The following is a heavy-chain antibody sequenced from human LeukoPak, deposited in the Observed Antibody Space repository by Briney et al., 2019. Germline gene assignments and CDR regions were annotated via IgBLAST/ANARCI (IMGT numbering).Heavy chain of an antibody. V-gene: IGHV3-43*02. CDR1: GFTFDDYA. J-gene: IGHJ3*02. Sequence: GGSLRLSCAVSGFTFDDYAMHGVRQAPRKGLEWVFLISVDGGSTYYAASVKGRFTISRDNSKTSLYLQMNSLRTEDTALYYCAKEARGERAFDIWGQGTMVTVSS. CDR3: AKEARGERAFDI. CDR2: ISVDGGST. D-gene: IGHD3-16*01.